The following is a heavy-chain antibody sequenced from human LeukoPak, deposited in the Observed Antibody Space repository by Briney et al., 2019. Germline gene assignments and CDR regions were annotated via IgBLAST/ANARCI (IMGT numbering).Heavy chain of an antibody. V-gene: IGHV1-69*13. CDR2: IIPIFGTA. J-gene: IGHJ6*02. Sequence: SVKVSCKASGGTFSSYAISWVRQAPGQGLEWMGGIIPIFGTANYAQKFQGRVTITADESTSTAYMELRSLRSEDTAVYYCARAYSVEQWLANYYYYGMDVWGQGTTVTVSS. CDR1: GGTFSSYA. CDR3: ARAYSVEQWLANYYYYGMDV. D-gene: IGHD6-19*01.